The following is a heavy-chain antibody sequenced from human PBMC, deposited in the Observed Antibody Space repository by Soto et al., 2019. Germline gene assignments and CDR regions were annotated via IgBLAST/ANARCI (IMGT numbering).Heavy chain of an antibody. CDR1: GLTFADAW. V-gene: IGHV3-15*01. CDR2: IKSKTDLEIK. CDR3: ATDRWYFGSGSYYSADY. J-gene: IGHJ4*02. Sequence: PGGSLRLSCTASGLTFADAWMSWVRQAPGKGLEWVGRIKSKTDLEIKHYAAPVKGRFIISRDDAKNTLYLEMNSLKTEDSAVYYCATDRWYFGSGSYYSADYWGQGTLVTVSS. D-gene: IGHD3-10*01.